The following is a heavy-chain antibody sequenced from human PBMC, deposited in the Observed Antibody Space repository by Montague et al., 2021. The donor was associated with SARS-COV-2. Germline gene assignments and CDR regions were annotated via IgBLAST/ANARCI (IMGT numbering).Heavy chain of an antibody. J-gene: IGHJ4*02. CDR2: IYWDDDK. CDR1: GFSLSTSGVG. CDR3: AHSRYYYYDSSGYRVYYFDY. V-gene: IGHV2-5*02. D-gene: IGHD3-22*01. Sequence: PALVKPTQTLTLTCTFSGFSLSTSGVGVGWIRQPPGKALEWLALIYWDDDKRYSPSLKSRLTITEDTSKNQVVLTMTNMDPVDTATYYCAHSRYYYYDSSGYRVYYFDYWGQGTLVTVSS.